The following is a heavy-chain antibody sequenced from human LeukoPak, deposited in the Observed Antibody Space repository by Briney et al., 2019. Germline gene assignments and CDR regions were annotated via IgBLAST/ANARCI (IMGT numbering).Heavy chain of an antibody. CDR3: ARVRRGYCSGGSCYGPFNP. CDR1: GFTFSSYA. CDR2: INSNGGST. D-gene: IGHD2-15*01. Sequence: GGSLRLSCVASGFTFSSYAMHWVRQTPGKGLEYVSGINSNGGSTHYANSVKGRFTISRDNSKHTLYLQMGSLRTEDTAVYYCARVRRGYCSGGSCYGPFNPWGQGTLVTVSS. J-gene: IGHJ5*02. V-gene: IGHV3-64*01.